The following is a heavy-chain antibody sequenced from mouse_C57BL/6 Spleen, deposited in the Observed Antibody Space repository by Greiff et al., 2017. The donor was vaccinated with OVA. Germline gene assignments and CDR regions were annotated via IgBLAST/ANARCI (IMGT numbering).Heavy chain of an antibody. CDR1: GYTFTSYW. Sequence: QVQLKQPGAELVKPGDSVKLSCKASGYTFTSYWMHWVKQRPGQGLEWIGMIHPNSGSTNYNEKFKSKATLTVDKSSSTAYMQLSSLTSEDSAVYYCARGGSFYYFDYWGQGTTLTVSS. J-gene: IGHJ2*01. V-gene: IGHV1-64*01. CDR3: ARGGSFYYFDY. CDR2: IHPNSGST. D-gene: IGHD6-1*01.